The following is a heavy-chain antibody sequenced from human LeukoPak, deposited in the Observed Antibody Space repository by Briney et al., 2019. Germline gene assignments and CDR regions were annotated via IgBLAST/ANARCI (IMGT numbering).Heavy chain of an antibody. D-gene: IGHD3-10*01. CDR3: ARGRIRGFGEFDY. CDR1: GGSVSSGSYC. J-gene: IGHJ4*02. V-gene: IGHV4-61*01. CDR2: IYYSGSP. Sequence: SEPLPLTSTVSGGSVSSGSYCWSWIRQPLGKGLEWIGYIYYSGSPNYNASLKSRVTISVGTSKNQFSLKLSSVTAADTAVYYCARGRIRGFGEFDYWGQGTLVTVSS.